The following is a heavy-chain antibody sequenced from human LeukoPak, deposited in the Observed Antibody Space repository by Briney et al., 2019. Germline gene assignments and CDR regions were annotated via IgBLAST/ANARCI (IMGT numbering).Heavy chain of an antibody. Sequence: GGSLRLSCAASGFTFSNYGMQWVRQAPGKGLEWVAVISYDGSTKYYAVSVKGRFTISRDDSKSTLYLQMNSLRAEDTAVYYCAKESGIRSYGAYFPHWAQGTLVTVSS. CDR1: GFTFSNYG. J-gene: IGHJ1*01. D-gene: IGHD4-17*01. V-gene: IGHV3-30*18. CDR2: ISYDGSTK. CDR3: AKESGIRSYGAYFPH.